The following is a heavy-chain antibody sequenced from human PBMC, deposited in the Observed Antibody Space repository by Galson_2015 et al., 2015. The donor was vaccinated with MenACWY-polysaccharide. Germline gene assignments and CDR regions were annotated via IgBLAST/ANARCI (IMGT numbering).Heavy chain of an antibody. Sequence: SLRLSCAASGFTFSRNRMNWVRQGPGKGLEWVSSISSGGRYIYYADSVKGRFTTSRDNAKNSVYLQMNSLRAEDTAVYYCTRDLPDGSGSYDYWGQGTLVTVSS. CDR3: TRDLPDGSGSYDY. V-gene: IGHV3-21*01. CDR1: GFTFSRNR. D-gene: IGHD3-10*01. CDR2: ISSGGRYI. J-gene: IGHJ4*02.